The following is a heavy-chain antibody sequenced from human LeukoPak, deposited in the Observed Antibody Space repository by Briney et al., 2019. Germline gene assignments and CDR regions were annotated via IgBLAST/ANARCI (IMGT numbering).Heavy chain of an antibody. J-gene: IGHJ6*03. Sequence: ASVKVSCKASGYTFTGYYMHWVRQAPGQGLEWMGWINPNSGGTNYAQKFQGRVTMTRDTSISTAYMELRRLRSDDTAVYYCARDASPYYYGSGSYGYYYYYMDVWGKGTTVTISS. CDR3: ARDASPYYYGSGSYGYYYYYMDV. V-gene: IGHV1-2*02. CDR1: GYTFTGYY. D-gene: IGHD3-10*01. CDR2: INPNSGGT.